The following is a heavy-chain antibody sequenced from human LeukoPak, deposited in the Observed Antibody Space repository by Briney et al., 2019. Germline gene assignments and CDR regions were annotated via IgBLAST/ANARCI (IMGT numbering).Heavy chain of an antibody. J-gene: IGHJ6*02. CDR2: ISAYNGNT. V-gene: IGHV1-18*01. CDR1: GYTFTSYG. D-gene: IGHD6-13*01. CDR3: ARDPFGIAAYYYYGMDV. Sequence: ASVKVSCKASGYTFTSYGISWVRQAPGQGLEWMGWISAYNGNTNYAQKLQGRVTTTTDTSTSTAYMELRSLRSDDTAVYYCARDPFGIAAYYYYGMDVWGQGTTVTVSS.